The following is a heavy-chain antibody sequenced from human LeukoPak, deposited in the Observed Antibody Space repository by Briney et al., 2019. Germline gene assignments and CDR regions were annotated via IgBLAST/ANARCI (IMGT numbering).Heavy chain of an antibody. CDR1: GYSISFSYY. CDR3: ARIYGSSSGFDY. Sequence: PSGTLSLTCAVSGYSISFSYYWGWIRQPPGKGLEWIGTMFHSGNTYYNPSLKSRVTLSLDTSKNQFSLNLNSVAAADTAVYYCARIYGSSSGFDYWGQGTLVTVSS. V-gene: IGHV4-38-2*01. CDR2: MFHSGNT. D-gene: IGHD6-6*01. J-gene: IGHJ4*02.